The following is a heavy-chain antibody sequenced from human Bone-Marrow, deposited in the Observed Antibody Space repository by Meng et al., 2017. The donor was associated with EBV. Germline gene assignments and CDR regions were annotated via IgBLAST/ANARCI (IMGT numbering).Heavy chain of an antibody. CDR1: VYTFTGHY. J-gene: IGHJ4*02. CDR3: ARASDYGNDLDY. CDR2: IDPNSGGA. Sequence: QVRLVQSGAEVMTPGAPETVSSKAPVYTFTGHYMHWVRQAPGQGLEWMGRIDPNSGGADYAQKFQGGVTMTRDTSISTFYMELSRLTSDDTAVYFCARASDYGNDLDYWGQGTLVTVSS. D-gene: IGHD4-11*01. V-gene: IGHV1-2*06.